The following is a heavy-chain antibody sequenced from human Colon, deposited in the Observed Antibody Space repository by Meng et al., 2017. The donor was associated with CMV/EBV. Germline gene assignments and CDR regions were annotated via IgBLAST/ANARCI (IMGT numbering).Heavy chain of an antibody. CDR2: ISGGNTYI. D-gene: IGHD2-21*02. V-gene: IGHV3-21*01. J-gene: IGHJ4*02. CDR3: ARTAIPLMSAAELGS. CDR1: GFTFSSYT. Sequence: GGSLRLSCAASGFTFSSYTMHWVRQPPGKGLEWVSSISGGNTYIYYADSAKGRFTISRDNTKNSLYLQMTNVSAEDTAVYFCARTAIPLMSAAELGSWGQGTLVTVSS.